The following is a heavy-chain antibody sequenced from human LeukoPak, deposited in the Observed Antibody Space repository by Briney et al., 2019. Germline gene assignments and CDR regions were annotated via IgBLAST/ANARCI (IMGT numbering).Heavy chain of an antibody. Sequence: GGSLRLSCAASGFNFNTYGMHWVRQTPGKGLEWVAVIWHDGSDGYYADSVKGRFTISRDNSKSLVYLQMDSLRDEDTAVYYCAGEVVRDVSGVDYTWLDPWGQGTLVFVSA. CDR1: GFNFNTYG. CDR2: IWHDGSDG. CDR3: AGEVVRDVSGVDYTWLDP. J-gene: IGHJ5*02. V-gene: IGHV3-33*01. D-gene: IGHD2-8*01.